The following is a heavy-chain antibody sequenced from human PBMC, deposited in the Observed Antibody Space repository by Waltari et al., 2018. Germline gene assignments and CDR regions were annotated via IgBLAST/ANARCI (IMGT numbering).Heavy chain of an antibody. V-gene: IGHV5-51*01. CDR3: AITYYYDSSAPGDWFDP. CDR2: IYPVDSDT. Sequence: EVQLVQSGAEVKKPGESLKISCKGSGYSFTSYWIGWVRQMPGKGLEWMGIIYPVDSDTRYSPSFQGQVTISADKSISTAYLQWSSLKASDTAMYYCAITYYYDSSAPGDWFDPWGQGTLVTVSS. D-gene: IGHD3-22*01. J-gene: IGHJ5*02. CDR1: GYSFTSYW.